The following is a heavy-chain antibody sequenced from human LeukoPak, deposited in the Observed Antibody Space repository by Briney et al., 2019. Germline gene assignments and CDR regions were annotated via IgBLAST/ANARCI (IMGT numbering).Heavy chain of an antibody. Sequence: GESLKISCKGSGYSFTNYWIGWVRQMPGKGLEWMGIIYPGDSDTRYTPSFQGQVTMSADKSTNTAYLQWSSLRASDTAMYYCARRQGCSSSSCPPDYWGQGTLVTVSP. V-gene: IGHV5-51*01. D-gene: IGHD2-2*01. CDR3: ARRQGCSSSSCPPDY. J-gene: IGHJ4*02. CDR1: GYSFTNYW. CDR2: IYPGDSDT.